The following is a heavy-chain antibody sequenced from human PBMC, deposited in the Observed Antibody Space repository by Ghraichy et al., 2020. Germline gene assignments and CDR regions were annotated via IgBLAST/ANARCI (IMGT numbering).Heavy chain of an antibody. J-gene: IGHJ6*02. CDR1: GFTFTNFG. D-gene: IGHD6-19*01. Sequence: RPSCAASGFTFTNFGMHWVRQAPGKGLEWVALISYDGSKKYYTDSVKGRFTISRDNSKNTLYLQVNSLRAEDTAVYYCAKDSSGWYASLSYFYYGMDVWGQGTTVTVSS. CDR3: AKDSSGWYASLSYFYYGMDV. V-gene: IGHV3-30*18. CDR2: ISYDGSKK.